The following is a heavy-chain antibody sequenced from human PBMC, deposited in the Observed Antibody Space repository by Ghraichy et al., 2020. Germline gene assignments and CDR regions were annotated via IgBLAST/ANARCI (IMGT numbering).Heavy chain of an antibody. CDR3: ARDPYCSSTNCYTGSWFDP. V-gene: IGHV3-74*01. CDR2: ISTDGSRT. Sequence: LSLTCAASGFTFSSYWMHWVRQAPGKGLVWVSSISTDGSRTSYADSVKGRFTIFRDNAKNTLYLQMNSLRAEDTAVYYCARDPYCSSTNCYTGSWFDPWGLGTLVTVSS. D-gene: IGHD2-2*02. CDR1: GFTFSSYW. J-gene: IGHJ5*02.